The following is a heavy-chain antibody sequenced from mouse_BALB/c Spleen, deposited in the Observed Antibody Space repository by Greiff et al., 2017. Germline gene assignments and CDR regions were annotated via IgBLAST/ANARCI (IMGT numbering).Heavy chain of an antibody. Sequence: EVQGVESGGGLVQPGGSLRLSCATSGFTFTDYYMSWVRQPPGKALEWLGFIRNKANGYTTEYSASVKGRFTISRDNSQSILYLQMNTLRAEDSATYYCARDRDDYDFYAMDYWGQGTSVTVSS. CDR2: IRNKANGYTT. CDR1: GFTFTDYY. V-gene: IGHV7-3*02. CDR3: ARDRDDYDFYAMDY. D-gene: IGHD2-4*01. J-gene: IGHJ4*01.